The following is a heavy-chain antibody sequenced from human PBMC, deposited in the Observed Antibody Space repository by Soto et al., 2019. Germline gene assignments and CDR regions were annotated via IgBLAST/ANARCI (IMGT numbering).Heavy chain of an antibody. V-gene: IGHV3-23*01. Sequence: PGGSLRLSCAASGFTFSSYAMSWVRQAPGKGLEWVSAISGSGGSTYYADSVKGRFTISRDNSKNTLYLQMNSLRAEDTAVYYCAKAAPRYDFWSGYLLDYWGQGTLVTVSS. CDR1: GFTFSSYA. J-gene: IGHJ4*02. CDR2: ISGSGGST. CDR3: AKAAPRYDFWSGYLLDY. D-gene: IGHD3-3*01.